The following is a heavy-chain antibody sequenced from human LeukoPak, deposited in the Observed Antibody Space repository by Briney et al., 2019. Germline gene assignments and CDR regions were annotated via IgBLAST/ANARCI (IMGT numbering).Heavy chain of an antibody. V-gene: IGHV3-21*01. CDR1: GFTFSTYT. D-gene: IGHD1-26*01. Sequence: PGRSLRLSCSASGFTFSTYTMNWVRQAPGKGLEWVSSISGSSTYIYYADSVKGRCTISRDNAKNSLYLQMNSLRAEDTAVYYCARDKRGANWFDPWGQGTLVTVSS. CDR2: ISGSSTYI. CDR3: ARDKRGANWFDP. J-gene: IGHJ5*02.